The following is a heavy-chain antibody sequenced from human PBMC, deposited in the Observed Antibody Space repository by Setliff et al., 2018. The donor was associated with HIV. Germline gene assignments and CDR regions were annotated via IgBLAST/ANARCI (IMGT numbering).Heavy chain of an antibody. D-gene: IGHD6-13*01. Sequence: ASVKVSCKASGYTFTSCFMHWVRQAPGQGLEYMGIINPGDGTTDYTQKFQDRVTMTSDTSTSTVYMELRSLRSEDTAIYYCVKEYHTTATDTRVANYFDYWGQGTLVTVSS. CDR1: GYTFTSCF. CDR3: VKEYHTTATDTRVANYFDY. CDR2: INPGDGTT. J-gene: IGHJ4*02. V-gene: IGHV1-46*01.